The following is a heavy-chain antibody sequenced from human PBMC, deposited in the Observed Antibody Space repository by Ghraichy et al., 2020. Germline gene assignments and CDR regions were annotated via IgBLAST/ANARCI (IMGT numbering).Heavy chain of an antibody. CDR1: GFSFSGYS. CDR2: ITSSSRTI. V-gene: IGHV3-48*02. D-gene: IGHD4-23*01. CDR3: ARGSRVVRFYDYDGMDV. Sequence: GESLNISCVGSGFSFSGYSMNWVRQSPGKGLEWVSYITSSSRTISYADSVKGRFTISRDNAQNSLYLQMNSLRDEDTAVYYCARGSRVVRFYDYDGMDVWGQGTTVTVSS. J-gene: IGHJ6*02.